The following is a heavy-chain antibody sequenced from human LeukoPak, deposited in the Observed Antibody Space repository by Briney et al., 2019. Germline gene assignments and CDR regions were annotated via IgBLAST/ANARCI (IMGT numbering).Heavy chain of an antibody. Sequence: ASVKVSCKASENTFTNYYMHWVRQAPGQGLEWLGIINPNGDRTNYAQTFQGRVTMTRDTSTTTVYMELSSLRSEDTAVYYCARDMSTRVTPISYAFDVWGQGTMVTVSS. CDR1: ENTFTNYY. D-gene: IGHD4-23*01. CDR3: ARDMSTRVTPISYAFDV. CDR2: INPNGDRT. J-gene: IGHJ3*01. V-gene: IGHV1-46*01.